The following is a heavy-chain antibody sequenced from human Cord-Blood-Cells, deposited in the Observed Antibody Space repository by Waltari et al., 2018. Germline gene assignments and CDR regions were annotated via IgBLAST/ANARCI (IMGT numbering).Heavy chain of an antibody. CDR1: GFTFSSYA. J-gene: IGHJ3*02. V-gene: IGHV3-30*04. CDR2: ISYDGSNK. CDR3: ARGVDILTGYDAFDI. Sequence: QVQLVESGGGVVQPGRSLRLSCAASGFTFSSYAMHWVRQAPGKGLGWVAVISYDGSNKYYADSVKGRFTVSRDNSKNTLYLQMNSLRAEDTAVYYCARGVDILTGYDAFDIWGQGTMVTVSS. D-gene: IGHD3-9*01.